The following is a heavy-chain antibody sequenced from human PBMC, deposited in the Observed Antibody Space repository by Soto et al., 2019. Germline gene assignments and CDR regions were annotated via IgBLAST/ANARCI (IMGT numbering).Heavy chain of an antibody. V-gene: IGHV4-59*01. Sequence: QVQLQESGPGLVKPSETLSLTCTVSGGSISSYYWNWIRQPPGKGLEGIGYIYYSGSTNYNSSLTSLVTISVDTSKNQFSLKLSSVTAADTAVYYCAREGLTGTIGLYYYYGLDVWGQGTTVTVSS. CDR3: AREGLTGTIGLYYYYGLDV. CDR1: GGSISSYY. D-gene: IGHD1-7*01. J-gene: IGHJ6*02. CDR2: IYYSGST.